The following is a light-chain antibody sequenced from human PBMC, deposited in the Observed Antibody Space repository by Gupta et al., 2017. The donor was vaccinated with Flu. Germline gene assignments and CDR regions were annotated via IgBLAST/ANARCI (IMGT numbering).Light chain of an antibody. CDR2: AAS. J-gene: IGKJ1*01. CDR1: QSISSY. Sequence: DIQMTQPPSSLSASVGDRVTITCRASQSISSYLNWYQQKPGKAPKLLIYAASSVQSGVPSRCSGSGSGTDFTLTISRLQPEDFATYYWQQSYSTPWTFGQGTKVEIK. V-gene: IGKV1-39*01. CDR3: QQSYSTPWT.